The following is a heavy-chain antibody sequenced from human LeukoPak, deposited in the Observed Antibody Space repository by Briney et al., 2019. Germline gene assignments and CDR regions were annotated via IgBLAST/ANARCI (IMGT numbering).Heavy chain of an antibody. D-gene: IGHD3-10*01. J-gene: IGHJ6*02. V-gene: IGHV4-59*01. CDR1: GGSISSYY. CDR3: ARDGYYGSGVLDYYYYYGMDV. CDR2: IYYSGST. Sequence: SETLSLTCTVSGGSISSYYWSWIRQPPGKGLEWVGYIYYSGSTNYNPSLKSRVTISVDTSKNQFSLKLSSVTAADTAVYYCARDGYYGSGVLDYYYYYGMDVWGQGTTVTVSS.